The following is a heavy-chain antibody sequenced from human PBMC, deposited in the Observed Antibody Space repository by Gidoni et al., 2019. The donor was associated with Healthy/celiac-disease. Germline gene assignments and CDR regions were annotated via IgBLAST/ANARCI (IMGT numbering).Heavy chain of an antibody. V-gene: IGHV4-61*02. CDR3: ARDIWFGELFWFDP. CDR2: IYTSGST. D-gene: IGHD3-10*01. Sequence: QVQLQASGPGLVKPSQTLSLTCTVSGGSISSGSYYWSWIRQPAGKGLEWIGRIYTSGSTNYNPSLKSRVTISVDTSKNQFSLKLSSVTAADTAVYYCARDIWFGELFWFDPWGQGTLVTVSS. J-gene: IGHJ5*02. CDR1: GGSISSGSYY.